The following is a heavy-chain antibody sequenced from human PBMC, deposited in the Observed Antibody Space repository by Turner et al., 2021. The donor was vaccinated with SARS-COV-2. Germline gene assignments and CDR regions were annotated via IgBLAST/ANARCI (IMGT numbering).Heavy chain of an antibody. CDR2: INPNSGGT. CDR1: GYTFTGYY. D-gene: IGHD1-26*01. J-gene: IGHJ4*02. Sequence: QVQLVQSGAEVKKPGASVKVSCKASGYTFTGYYMHWVRQAPGQGLEWMGWINPNSGGTSYAQKFQGRVTMTWDTSISTAYMELSRLRSDDTAVYYCALTSGTYYVFFDYWGQGAQVTVSS. CDR3: ALTSGTYYVFFDY. V-gene: IGHV1-2*02.